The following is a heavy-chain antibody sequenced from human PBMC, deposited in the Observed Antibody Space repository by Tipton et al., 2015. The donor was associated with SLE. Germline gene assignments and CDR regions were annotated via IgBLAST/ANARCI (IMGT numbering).Heavy chain of an antibody. Sequence: TLSLTCTVSGGSISSSSYYWGWIRQPPGKGLEWIGSIYYSGSTYYNPSLKSRVTISVDTSKNQFSLKLSPVTAADTAVYYCARTTSGAFDIWGQGTMVTVSS. J-gene: IGHJ3*02. CDR1: GGSISSSSYY. V-gene: IGHV4-39*01. CDR2: IYYSGST. CDR3: ARTTSGAFDI. D-gene: IGHD4-17*01.